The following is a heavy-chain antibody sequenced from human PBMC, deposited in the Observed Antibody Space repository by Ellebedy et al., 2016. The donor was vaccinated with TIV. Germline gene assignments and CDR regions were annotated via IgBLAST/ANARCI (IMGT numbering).Heavy chain of an antibody. CDR3: ARSLNPGANSPMGDY. Sequence: GESLKISCAASGFTFSTYAMHWVRQAPGKGLEWVAVISDDGNTKYYADSVKGRFTLSRDNSKNTLYLQMDSLGAEDTAVYYCARSLNPGANSPMGDYWGQGTRITVSS. J-gene: IGHJ4*02. CDR1: GFTFSTYA. CDR2: ISDDGNTK. V-gene: IGHV3-30-3*01. D-gene: IGHD4/OR15-4a*01.